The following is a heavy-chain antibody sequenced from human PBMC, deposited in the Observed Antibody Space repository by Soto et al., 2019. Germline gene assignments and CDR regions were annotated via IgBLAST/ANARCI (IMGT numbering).Heavy chain of an antibody. CDR1: GGSISSGGYY. CDR2: IYYSGST. D-gene: IGHD3-10*01. CDR3: ARIWPLSMVRGVIIDY. Sequence: QVQLQESGPGLVKPSQTLSLTCTVSGGSISSGGYYWSWIRQHPGKGLEWLGYIYYSGSTYYNPSLKSRVTISVDTSKNQFSLKLSSVTAADTAVYYCARIWPLSMVRGVIIDYWGQGTLVTVSS. V-gene: IGHV4-31*03. J-gene: IGHJ4*02.